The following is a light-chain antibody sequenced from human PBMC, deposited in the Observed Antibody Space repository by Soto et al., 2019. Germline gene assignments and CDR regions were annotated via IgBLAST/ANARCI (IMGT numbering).Light chain of an antibody. V-gene: IGKV1-33*01. CDR1: QDISNY. J-gene: IGKJ1*01. CDR3: QQYDILPWT. Sequence: DIQMTQSPSSLSASVGDRVTITCQASQDISNYLNWYQQKPGKAPKLLISYTSNLETGVPSRFSGSGSGTGFTFTITSLQPEDIGTYYCQQYDILPWTFGRGTKVEI. CDR2: YTS.